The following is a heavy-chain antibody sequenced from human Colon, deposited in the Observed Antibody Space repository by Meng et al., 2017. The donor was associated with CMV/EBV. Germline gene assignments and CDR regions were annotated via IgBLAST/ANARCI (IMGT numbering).Heavy chain of an antibody. V-gene: IGHV3-23*01. J-gene: IGHJ4*02. CDR1: DNSIRYYA. CDR3: ARRGQV. Sequence: GSLRLSCAASDNSIRYYAMDWVRQAPGKGLEWVSAILVDSVTTYYADSVKGRFTISRDNSKDTMYLQMNSLRVEDTAVYFCARRGQVWGQGALVTVSS. CDR2: ILVDSVTT.